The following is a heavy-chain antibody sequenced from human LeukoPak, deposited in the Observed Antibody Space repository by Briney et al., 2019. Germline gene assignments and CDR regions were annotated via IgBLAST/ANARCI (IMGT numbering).Heavy chain of an antibody. CDR1: GYTFTSYD. CDR2: MNPNSGNT. Sequence: ASVKVSCKASGYTFTSYDINWVRQATGQGLEWMGWMNPNSGNTGYAQKFQGRVTMARNTSISTAYMELSSLRPEDAAVYYCAKAPVTTCRGAYCYPFDYWGQGTLVTVSS. CDR3: AKAPVTTCRGAYCYPFDY. J-gene: IGHJ4*02. V-gene: IGHV1-8*01. D-gene: IGHD2-21*01.